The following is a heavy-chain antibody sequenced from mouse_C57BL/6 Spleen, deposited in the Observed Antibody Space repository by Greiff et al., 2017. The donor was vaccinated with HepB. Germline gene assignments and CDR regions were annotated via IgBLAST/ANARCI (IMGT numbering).Heavy chain of an antibody. Sequence: EVQLQESGAELVRPGASVKLSCTASGFNIKDDYMHWVKQRPEQGLEWIGWIDPENGDTEYASKFQGKATITADTSSNTAYLQLSSLTSEDTAVYYCTKDGSSWRFDYWGQGTLVTVSA. J-gene: IGHJ3*01. CDR1: GFNIKDDY. CDR2: IDPENGDT. CDR3: TKDGSSWRFDY. D-gene: IGHD1-1*01. V-gene: IGHV14-4*01.